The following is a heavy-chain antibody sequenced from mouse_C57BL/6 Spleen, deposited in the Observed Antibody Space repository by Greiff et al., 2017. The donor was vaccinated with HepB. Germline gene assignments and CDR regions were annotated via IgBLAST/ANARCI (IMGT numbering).Heavy chain of an antibody. D-gene: IGHD4-1*01. CDR3: TRSQTGTGYFDY. CDR2: IDPSDSET. Sequence: VQLQQSGAELVRPGSSVKLSCKASGYTFTSYWMHWVKQRPIQGLEWIGNIDPSDSETHYNQKFKDKATLTVDKSSSTAYMQLSSLTSEDSAVYYCTRSQTGTGYFDYWGQGTTLTVSS. CDR1: GYTFTSYW. J-gene: IGHJ2*01. V-gene: IGHV1-52*01.